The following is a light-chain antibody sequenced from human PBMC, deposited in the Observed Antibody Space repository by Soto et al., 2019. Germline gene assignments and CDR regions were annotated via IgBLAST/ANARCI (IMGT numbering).Light chain of an antibody. CDR3: QQYGSSPRT. V-gene: IGKV3-20*01. CDR1: QSVSSSY. Sequence: EIVLTQSPGTLSLSPGERATLSCRASQSVSSSYLAWYQQKLGQAPRLLIYGASSRATGIPDRFSGSGSGTDFTLTISRLEPEDFEVYYCQQYGSSPRTFGQGTKLEIK. J-gene: IGKJ2*01. CDR2: GAS.